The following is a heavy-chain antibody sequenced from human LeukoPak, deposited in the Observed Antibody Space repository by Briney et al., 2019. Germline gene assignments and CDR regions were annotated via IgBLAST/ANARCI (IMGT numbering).Heavy chain of an antibody. CDR1: GFTFTRYA. V-gene: IGHV3-23*01. J-gene: IGHJ5*02. Sequence: GGSLRLSCAASGFTFTRYAVTWVRQAPGKGLEWVCTTGISSVNTLCGDSVNGRFTISRDNSKNTLDLQMNNLRAEDTAVYYCARDRGERSRLWTFDPWGQGTLVTVSS. CDR2: TGISSVNT. D-gene: IGHD4/OR15-4a*01. CDR3: ARDRGERSRLWTFDP.